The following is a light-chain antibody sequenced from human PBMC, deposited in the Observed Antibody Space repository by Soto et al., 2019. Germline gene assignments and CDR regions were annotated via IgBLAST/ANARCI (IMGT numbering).Light chain of an antibody. J-gene: IGKJ5*01. V-gene: IGKV3-15*01. CDR3: QQYNNWPPIT. Sequence: EIVMTQSPATLSVSPGERATLSCRASQSVGSSLAWYQQTPGQAPRLLVFGASTRATGIPARFSGSGSGTEFTLTISSLQSEDFAFYYCQQYNNWPPITFGQGTRLEI. CDR1: QSVGSS. CDR2: GAS.